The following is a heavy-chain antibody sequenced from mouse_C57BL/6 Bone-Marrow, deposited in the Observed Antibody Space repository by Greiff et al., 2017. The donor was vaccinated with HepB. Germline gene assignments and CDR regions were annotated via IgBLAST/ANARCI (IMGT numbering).Heavy chain of an antibody. CDR3: ARQHYYGSNHYAMDY. CDR2: IWSDGST. CDR1: GFSLTSYG. J-gene: IGHJ4*01. Sequence: VKLMESGPGLVAPSQSLSITCTVSGFSLTSYGVHWVRQPPGKGLEWLVVIWSDGSTTYNSALKSRLSISKDKSKSQVFLKMNSLQTDDTAMYYCARQHYYGSNHYAMDYWGQGTSVTVSS. V-gene: IGHV2-6-1*01. D-gene: IGHD1-1*01.